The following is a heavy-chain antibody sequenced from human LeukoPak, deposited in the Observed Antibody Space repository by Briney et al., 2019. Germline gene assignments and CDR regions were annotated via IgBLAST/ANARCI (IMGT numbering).Heavy chain of an antibody. D-gene: IGHD6-13*01. V-gene: IGHV4-39*07. J-gene: IGHJ4*02. Sequence: SETLSLTCTVSGGSISSSSYFWGWIRQPPGKGLEWIGSGSIYYSGNTYYNPSLKSRVTISVDRSKNQFSLKLSSVTAADTAVYYCARGYSGTAAALFDYWGQGTLVTVSS. CDR3: ARGYSGTAAALFDY. CDR1: GGSISSSSYF. CDR2: IYYSGNT.